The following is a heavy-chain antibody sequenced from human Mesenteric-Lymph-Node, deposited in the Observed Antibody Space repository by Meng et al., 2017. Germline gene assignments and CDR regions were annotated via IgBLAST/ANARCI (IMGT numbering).Heavy chain of an antibody. J-gene: IGHJ4*02. Sequence: GGSLRLSCAASGFTFSSYSMNWVRQAPGKGLEWVSSISSSSSYIYYADSVKGRFTISRDNAKKSLYLQMDDLGAEDTAVYYCASRSCTDGVCPFDNWGQGTLVTVSS. CDR2: ISSSSSYI. CDR1: GFTFSSYS. D-gene: IGHD2-8*01. CDR3: ASRSCTDGVCPFDN. V-gene: IGHV3-21*01.